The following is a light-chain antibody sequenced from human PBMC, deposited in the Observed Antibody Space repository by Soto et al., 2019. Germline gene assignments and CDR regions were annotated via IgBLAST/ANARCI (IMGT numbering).Light chain of an antibody. J-gene: IGKJ1*01. Sequence: DIQLTQSPSFLSASVGDRVTNTCRASQGISSYVAWYQQKPGKAPKHLIYAASTLQSGVPSRFSGSGSGTEFTLTISSLQPEDFATYYCQQLNTYPFGQGTKVEIK. V-gene: IGKV1-9*01. CDR2: AAS. CDR3: QQLNTYP. CDR1: QGISSY.